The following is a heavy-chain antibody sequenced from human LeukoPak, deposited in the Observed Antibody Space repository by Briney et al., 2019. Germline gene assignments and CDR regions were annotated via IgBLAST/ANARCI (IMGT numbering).Heavy chain of an antibody. CDR2: INSDGSST. D-gene: IGHD6-13*01. J-gene: IGHJ4*02. Sequence: GGSLRLSCAASGFTFSSYWMHWVRQAPGKGLVWVSRINSDGSSTSYADSVKGRFTISRDNAKNTLYLQMNSLRGEDTAVYYCARVTWLSAAGTEGNFDYWGQGTLVTVSS. CDR1: GFTFSSYW. CDR3: ARVTWLSAAGTEGNFDY. V-gene: IGHV3-74*01.